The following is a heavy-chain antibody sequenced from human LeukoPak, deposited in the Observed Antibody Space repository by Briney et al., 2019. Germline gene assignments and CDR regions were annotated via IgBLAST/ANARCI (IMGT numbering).Heavy chain of an antibody. CDR2: ISAYNGNT. CDR1: GGTFNSNV. CDR3: ARGEVVVVASKGALSWFDP. Sequence: SVKVSCEATGGTFNSNVISRVRQAPGQGLEWMGWISAYNGNTNYAQKFQGRVTITADESTSTAYVELISLRSEDTAVYYCARGEVVVVASKGALSWFDPWGQGTLVTVSS. D-gene: IGHD2-15*01. J-gene: IGHJ5*02. V-gene: IGHV1-69*13.